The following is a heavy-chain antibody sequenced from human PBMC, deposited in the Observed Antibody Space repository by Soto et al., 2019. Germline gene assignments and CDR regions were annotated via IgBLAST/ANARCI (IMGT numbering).Heavy chain of an antibody. CDR2: ISGSGGST. Sequence: PGGSLRLSCAASGFTFSSYAMSWVRQAPGKGLEWVSAISGSGGSTYYADSVKGRFTIPRDNSKNTLYLQMNSLRAEDTAVYYWAKERSNQLVVDYYYYYGMDVWGQGTTVTVSS. CDR3: AKERSNQLVVDYYYYYGMDV. V-gene: IGHV3-23*01. CDR1: GFTFSSYA. J-gene: IGHJ6*02. D-gene: IGHD6-6*01.